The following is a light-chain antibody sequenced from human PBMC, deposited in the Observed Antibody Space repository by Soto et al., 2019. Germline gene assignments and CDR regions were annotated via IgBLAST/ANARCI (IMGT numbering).Light chain of an antibody. CDR2: SNN. J-gene: IGLJ2*01. CDR1: SSNIGSNI. Sequence: QPVLTQPPSASGTPGQRVTISCSGSSSNIGSNIVNWYQQLPGTAPKLLIYSNNQRPSGVPDRFSGSKSGTSTSLAISGLQSDDEADYYCAAWDDSLNGPVFGGGTKLTVL. V-gene: IGLV1-44*01. CDR3: AAWDDSLNGPV.